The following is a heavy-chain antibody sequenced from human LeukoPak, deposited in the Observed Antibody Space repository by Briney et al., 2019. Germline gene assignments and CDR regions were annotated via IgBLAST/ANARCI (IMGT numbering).Heavy chain of an antibody. D-gene: IGHD6-6*01. Sequence: ASVKVSCKASGYTFTGYYMHWVRQAPGQGLEWMGWINPNSGGTNYAQKFQGRVTMTRDTSISTAYMELSRLRSDDTAVYYCARVASKYSSSSGNYYFDYWGQGTLVTVSS. CDR3: ARVASKYSSSSGNYYFDY. V-gene: IGHV1-2*02. CDR2: INPNSGGT. J-gene: IGHJ4*02. CDR1: GYTFTGYY.